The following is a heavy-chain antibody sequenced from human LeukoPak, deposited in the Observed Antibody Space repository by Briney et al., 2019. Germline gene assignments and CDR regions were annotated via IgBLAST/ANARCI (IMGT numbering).Heavy chain of an antibody. CDR2: IYYSGST. V-gene: IGHV4-39*07. CDR3: ARDGARWLQPRVPFDY. CDR1: GGSISTSNYY. D-gene: IGHD5-24*01. J-gene: IGHJ4*02. Sequence: SETLSLTCTVSGGSISTSNYYWGWIRQPPGKGLEWIGSIYYSGSTYYNPSLKSRVTISVDTSKNQFSLKLSSVTAADTAVYYCARDGARWLQPRVPFDYWGQGTLVTVSS.